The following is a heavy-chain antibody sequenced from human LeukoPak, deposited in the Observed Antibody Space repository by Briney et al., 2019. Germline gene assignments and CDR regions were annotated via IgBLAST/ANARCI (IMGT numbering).Heavy chain of an antibody. CDR2: INHSGST. D-gene: IGHD3-10*01. Sequence: PSETLSLTCAVYGGSFSGYYWSWTRQPPGKGLEWIGEINHSGSTNYNPSLKSRVTISVDTSKNQFSLKLSSVTAADTAVYYCASSYGSGILNWGQGTLVTVSS. V-gene: IGHV4-34*01. J-gene: IGHJ4*02. CDR3: ASSYGSGILN. CDR1: GGSFSGYY.